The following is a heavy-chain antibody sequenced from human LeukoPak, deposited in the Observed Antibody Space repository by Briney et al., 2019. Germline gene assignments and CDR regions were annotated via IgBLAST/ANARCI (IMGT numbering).Heavy chain of an antibody. V-gene: IGHV1-2*06. CDR3: ALTSRYYYDSSGYYPFDY. Sequence: ASVKVSCKASGYTFTDYYMHWVRQAPGQGLEWMGRINPNSGGSNYAQKLQGRVTMTRDTSISTAYMELSSLRSEDTAVYYCALTSRYYYDSSGYYPFDYWGQGTLVTVSS. CDR2: INPNSGGS. CDR1: GYTFTDYY. D-gene: IGHD3-22*01. J-gene: IGHJ4*02.